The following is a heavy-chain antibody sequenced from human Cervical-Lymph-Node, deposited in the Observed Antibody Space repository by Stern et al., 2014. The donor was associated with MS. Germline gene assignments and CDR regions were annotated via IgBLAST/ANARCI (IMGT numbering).Heavy chain of an antibody. D-gene: IGHD4-17*01. Sequence: EVQLLESGGGLVKPGRSLRLSCTTSGFTFGDYGMAWFRQAPGKCLEWLSFIISKAFVGSTAYAASVKGRFSISRDDSKSIAYLQMNSLKTEDTAVYFCTRGPVYFGDLHFDYWGQGALVTVSS. J-gene: IGHJ4*02. CDR1: GFTFGDYG. CDR3: TRGPVYFGDLHFDY. V-gene: IGHV3-49*05. CDR2: IISKAFVGST.